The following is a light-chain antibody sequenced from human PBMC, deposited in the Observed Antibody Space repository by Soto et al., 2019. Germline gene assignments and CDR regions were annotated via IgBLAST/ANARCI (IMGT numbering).Light chain of an antibody. CDR3: HQRSNWPPFT. V-gene: IGKV3-11*01. CDR2: DAS. J-gene: IGKJ4*01. CDR1: QSISDF. Sequence: EIVLTQSPATLSLSPGERATLSCRASQSISDFLAWYQQKPGQAPRLLIYDASKRATDIPDRFIGSGSGTDFTPTISSLEPEDFAVCYCHQRSNWPPFTFGGGTKVEI.